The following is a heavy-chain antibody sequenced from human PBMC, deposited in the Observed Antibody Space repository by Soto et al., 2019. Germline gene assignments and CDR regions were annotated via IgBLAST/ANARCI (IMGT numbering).Heavy chain of an antibody. CDR2: ISSSGSTI. D-gene: IGHD2-2*01. CDR3: ARDPLVPAAPSNYYYGMDV. CDR1: GFTFSDYY. Sequence: GGSLRLSCAASGFTFSDYYMSWIRQAPGKGLEWVSYISSSGSTIYYADSVKGRFTISRDNAKNSLYLQMNSLRAEDTAVYYCARDPLVPAAPSNYYYGMDVWGQGTTVTVSS. J-gene: IGHJ6*02. V-gene: IGHV3-11*01.